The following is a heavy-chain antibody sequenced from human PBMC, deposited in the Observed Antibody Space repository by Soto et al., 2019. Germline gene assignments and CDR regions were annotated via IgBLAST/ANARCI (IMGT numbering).Heavy chain of an antibody. CDR1: GGSISSSSYY. J-gene: IGHJ6*02. Sequence: TSETLSLTCTVSGGSISSSSYYWGWIRQPPGKGLEWIGSIYYSGSTYYNPSLKSRVTISVDTSKNQFSLKLSSVTAADTAVYYCASLDSSGWSLSYWDYYYGMDVWGQGTTVTVSS. CDR2: IYYSGST. V-gene: IGHV4-39*01. CDR3: ASLDSSGWSLSYWDYYYGMDV. D-gene: IGHD6-19*01.